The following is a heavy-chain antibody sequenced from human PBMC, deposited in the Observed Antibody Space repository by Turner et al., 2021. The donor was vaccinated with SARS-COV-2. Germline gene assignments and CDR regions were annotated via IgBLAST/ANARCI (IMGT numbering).Heavy chain of an antibody. CDR3: ARGGHYYYGLDV. CDR2: IYSGGST. J-gene: IGHJ6*02. D-gene: IGHD3-10*01. CDR1: GVTVSSTY. V-gene: IGHV3-53*01. Sequence: EVQLVESGGGLIQPGGSLRLSCAASGVTVSSTYMSWVRQAQGKGLEWVSVIYSGGSTFYSDSVKGRFTISRDNSKNTLYLQMNSLRAEDTAVYYCARGGHYYYGLDVWGQGTTVTVSS.